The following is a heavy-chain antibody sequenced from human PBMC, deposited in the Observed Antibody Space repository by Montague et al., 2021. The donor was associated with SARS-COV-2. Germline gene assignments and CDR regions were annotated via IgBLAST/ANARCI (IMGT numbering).Heavy chain of an antibody. V-gene: IGHV4-4*02. CDR3: ASGGLGNRGIDY. CDR1: DVSLSSSTW. Sequence: SETLSLTCVVSDVSLSSSTWWSWVRQSPGKGLEWVGETYLSGFTHYNPSVKSRVTISLDDSRSQFSLRLTSVTAADTAVYFCASGGLGNRGIDYRGQGTLVTVSS. D-gene: IGHD3/OR15-3a*01. CDR2: TYLSGFT. J-gene: IGHJ4*02.